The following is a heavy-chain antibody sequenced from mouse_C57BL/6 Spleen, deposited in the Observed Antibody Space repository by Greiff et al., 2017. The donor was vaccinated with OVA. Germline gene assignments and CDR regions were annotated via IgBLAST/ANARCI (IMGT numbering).Heavy chain of an antibody. CDR1: GYTFTSYW. Sequence: QVQLKQPGAELVKPGASVKLSCKASGYTFTSYWMQWVKQRPGQGLEWIGEIDPSDSYTNYNQKFKGKATLTVDTSSSTAYMQLSSLTSEDSAVYYCARSSTVVAPLFDYWGQGTTLTVSS. J-gene: IGHJ2*01. D-gene: IGHD1-1*01. V-gene: IGHV1-50*01. CDR3: ARSSTVVAPLFDY. CDR2: IDPSDSYT.